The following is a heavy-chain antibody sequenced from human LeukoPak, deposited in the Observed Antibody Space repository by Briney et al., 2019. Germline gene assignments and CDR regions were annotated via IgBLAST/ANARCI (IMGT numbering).Heavy chain of an antibody. V-gene: IGHV1-69*04. J-gene: IGHJ2*01. CDR1: GGTFSSYA. D-gene: IGHD4-17*01. CDR3: ARSDYGDYLGYFDL. Sequence: SVKVSCKASGGTFSSYAISWVRQAPGQGLEWMGRIIPILGIANYAQKFQGRVTITAYKSTSTAYMELSSLRSEDTAVYYWARSDYGDYLGYFDLWGRGTLVTVSS. CDR2: IIPILGIA.